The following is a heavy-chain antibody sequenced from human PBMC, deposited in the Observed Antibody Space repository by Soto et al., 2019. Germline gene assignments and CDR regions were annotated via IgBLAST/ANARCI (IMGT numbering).Heavy chain of an antibody. V-gene: IGHV3-23*01. CDR1: GFTFSSYG. D-gene: IGHD2-2*01. CDR3: AKDSRRDHYYYMDV. Sequence: GGSLRLSCAASGFTFSSYGMHWVRQAPGKGLEWVSAISGSGGTTYYVDSVKGRFTISRDNSNSTLYLQMNSLRAEDTAVYYCAKDSRRDHYYYMDVWGKGTTVTVSS. CDR2: ISGSGGTT. J-gene: IGHJ6*03.